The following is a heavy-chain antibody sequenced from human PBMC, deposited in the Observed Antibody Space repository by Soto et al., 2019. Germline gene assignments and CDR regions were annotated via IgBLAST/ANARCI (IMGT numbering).Heavy chain of an antibody. D-gene: IGHD2-15*01. V-gene: IGHV2-5*02. J-gene: IGHJ4*02. CDR1: GFSLSTSGVG. CDR3: AHRPPYSSGGSCYSGFDY. Sequence: QITLKESGPTLVKPTQTLTLTCTFSGFSLSTSGVGVGWIRQPPGKALEWLALIFWDDDKRYSTSLKSRLTTTQDTSKNHVVLTMTPMDPVYTATYYCAHRPPYSSGGSCYSGFDYWGQGTLVTVSS. CDR2: IFWDDDK.